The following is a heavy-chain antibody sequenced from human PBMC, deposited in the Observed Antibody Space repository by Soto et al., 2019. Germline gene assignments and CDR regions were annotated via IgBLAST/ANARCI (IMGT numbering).Heavy chain of an antibody. CDR2: INHSGST. V-gene: IGHV4-34*01. CDR3: ARGYGDDDAFDI. J-gene: IGHJ3*02. D-gene: IGHD4-17*01. CDR1: GGSFSGYY. Sequence: SETLSLTCAVYGGSFSGYYWSWIRQPPGKGLEWIGEINHSGSTNYNPSLKSRVTISVDTSKNQFSLKLSSVTAADTAVYYCARGYGDDDAFDIWGQGTTVTLSS.